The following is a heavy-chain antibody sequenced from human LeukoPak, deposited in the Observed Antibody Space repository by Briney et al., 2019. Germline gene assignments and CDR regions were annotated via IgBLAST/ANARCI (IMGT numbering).Heavy chain of an antibody. D-gene: IGHD3-22*01. CDR1: GYTFTSYY. Sequence: ASVKVSCKASGYTFTSYYMHWVRQAPGRGLEWMGIINPSGGSTSYAQKFQGRVTMTRDTSTSTVYMELSSLRSEDTAVYYCARARGYYDSSGQNNWFDPWGQGTLVTVSS. CDR2: INPSGGST. CDR3: ARARGYYDSSGQNNWFDP. V-gene: IGHV1-46*01. J-gene: IGHJ5*02.